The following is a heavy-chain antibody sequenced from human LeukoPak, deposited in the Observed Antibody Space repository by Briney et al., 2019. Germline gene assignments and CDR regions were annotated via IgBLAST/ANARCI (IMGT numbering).Heavy chain of an antibody. Sequence: SETLSLTCTVSGYSISSGYYWGWIRQPPGKGLEWIGSIYHSGSTYYNPSLKSRVTISVDTSKNQFSLKLSSVTAADTAVYYCARDRGGYGDYQGNWFDPWGQGTLVTVSS. CDR2: IYHSGST. J-gene: IGHJ5*02. CDR1: GYSISSGYY. V-gene: IGHV4-38-2*02. D-gene: IGHD4-17*01. CDR3: ARDRGGYGDYQGNWFDP.